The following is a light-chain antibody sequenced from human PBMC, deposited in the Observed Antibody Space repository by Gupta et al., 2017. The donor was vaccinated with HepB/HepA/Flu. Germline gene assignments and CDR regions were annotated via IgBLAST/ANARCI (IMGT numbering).Light chain of an antibody. CDR3: HQYNNWPLYS. CDR2: GAS. CDR1: QSVSSK. J-gene: IGKJ2*03. Sequence: EIVMTHSPATLSVSPGERATLSCRASQSVSSKLAWYQQKLGQAPRLLIYGASTRATGIPARFSGSGSGTEFTLTISSRQSEDFAVYYCHQYNNWPLYSFGQGTKLEMK. V-gene: IGKV3-15*01.